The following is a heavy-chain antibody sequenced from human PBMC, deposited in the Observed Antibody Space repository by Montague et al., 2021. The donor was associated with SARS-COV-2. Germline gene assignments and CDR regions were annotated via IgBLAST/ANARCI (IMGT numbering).Heavy chain of an antibody. Sequence: SETLSLPCTVSGGSITRNYYWGWIRQPPGKGLEWVGNIYYSGTTFINPSLESRVTISVDASKNQFSLNLTSVTAADTAVYYCARPLVRGVPKAFDIWGQGALVIVSS. CDR1: GGSITRNYY. CDR3: ARPLVRGVPKAFDI. V-gene: IGHV4-39*01. J-gene: IGHJ3*02. D-gene: IGHD3-10*01. CDR2: IYYSGTT.